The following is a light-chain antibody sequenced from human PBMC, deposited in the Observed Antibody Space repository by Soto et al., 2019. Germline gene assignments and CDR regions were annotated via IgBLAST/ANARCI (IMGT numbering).Light chain of an antibody. CDR1: QSNSSW. V-gene: IGKV1-5*01. CDR3: QQYNSYPWT. Sequence: DIKMSLSLSTLSASVRARVTITCRASQSNSSWLAWYQQKPGKAPKLLIYDASSLESGVPSRFSGSGSGTEFTLTISSLQPDDFATYYCQQYNSYPWTFGPRTKVDI. J-gene: IGKJ1*01. CDR2: DAS.